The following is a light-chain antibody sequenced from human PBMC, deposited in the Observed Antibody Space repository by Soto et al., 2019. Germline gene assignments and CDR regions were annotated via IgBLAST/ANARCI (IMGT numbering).Light chain of an antibody. CDR2: GAS. CDR3: QQYKNWPL. CDR1: QSVRSH. V-gene: IGKV3-15*01. Sequence: NVMYLSPATVSVTPGEAVTLSCRASQSVRSHLAWYQQKPGQPPRLLIYGASTRATGIPARFSGSGFGTEFTLTISSLQSEDFAVYYCQQYKNWPLFGQGTRLEIK. J-gene: IGKJ5*01.